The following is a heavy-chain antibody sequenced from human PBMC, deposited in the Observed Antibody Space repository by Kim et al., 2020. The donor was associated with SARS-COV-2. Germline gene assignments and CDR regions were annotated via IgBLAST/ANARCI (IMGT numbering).Heavy chain of an antibody. CDR3: ARASGYYDSSGYYYSYYYYGMDV. D-gene: IGHD3-22*01. CDR2: IYSGGST. Sequence: GGSLRLSCAASGCTVSSNYMSWVRQAPGKGLEWVSVIYSGGSTYYADSVKGRFTISRDNSKNTLYLQMNSLRAEDTAVYYCARASGYYDSSGYYYSYYYYGMDVWGQGTTVTVSS. CDR1: GCTVSSNY. J-gene: IGHJ6*02. V-gene: IGHV3-53*01.